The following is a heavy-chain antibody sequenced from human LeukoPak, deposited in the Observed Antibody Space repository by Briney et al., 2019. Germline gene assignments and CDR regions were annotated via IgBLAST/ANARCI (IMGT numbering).Heavy chain of an antibody. J-gene: IGHJ6*03. CDR2: ISTSSSYI. D-gene: IGHD3-3*01. Sequence: PGGSLRLSCAASGFTFRSYSMNWVRQAPGKGLEWVSSISTSSSYIYYADSVKGRFTVSRDNAKNSLYLQMNSLRAEDTAVYYCARYDFGVNYYSMDVWGKGTTATVSS. CDR3: ARYDFGVNYYSMDV. CDR1: GFTFRSYS. V-gene: IGHV3-21*01.